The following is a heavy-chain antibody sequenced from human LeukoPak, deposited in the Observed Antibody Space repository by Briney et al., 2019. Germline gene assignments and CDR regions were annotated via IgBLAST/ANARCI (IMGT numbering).Heavy chain of an antibody. J-gene: IGHJ4*02. CDR2: IYYNGST. V-gene: IGHV4-39*01. Sequence: SETLSLTCTVSGGSITRSSYYWGWIRQPPGKGLEWIGTIYYNGSTYYNPSLKSRVTISVDTSKNQFSLKLSSVTAADTAVYYCARHDLHSSSWYYFDYWGQGTLVTVSS. CDR1: GGSITRSSYY. CDR3: ARHDLHSSSWYYFDY. D-gene: IGHD6-13*01.